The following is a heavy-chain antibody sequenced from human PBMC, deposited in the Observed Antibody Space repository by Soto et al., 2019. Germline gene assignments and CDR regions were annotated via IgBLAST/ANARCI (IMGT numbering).Heavy chain of an antibody. V-gene: IGHV3-23*01. CDR3: ANWGDWDGSGSWFDP. Sequence: EVQLLESGGGLVQPGGSLRLSCAASGFTFSSYAMSWVRQAPGKGLEWVSAISGSGGSTYDADSVKGRCTISRDNSKNTLYLQMNSLRAEDTAVYYCANWGDWDGSGSWFDPWGQGTLVTVSS. CDR2: ISGSGGST. D-gene: IGHD3-10*01. CDR1: GFTFSSYA. J-gene: IGHJ5*02.